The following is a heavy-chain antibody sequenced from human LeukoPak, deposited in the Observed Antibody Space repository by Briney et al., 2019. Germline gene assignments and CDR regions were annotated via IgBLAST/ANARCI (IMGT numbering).Heavy chain of an antibody. CDR2: IIPILGIA. J-gene: IGHJ5*02. CDR3: ASDIVVVPAALNWFDP. Sequence: ASVKVSCKASGGTFSSYAISWVRQAPGQGLEWMGGIIPILGIANYAQKFQGRVTITADKSTSTAYMELSSLRSEDTAVYYCASDIVVVPAALNWFDPWGQGTLVTVSS. CDR1: GGTFSSYA. V-gene: IGHV1-69*10. D-gene: IGHD2-2*01.